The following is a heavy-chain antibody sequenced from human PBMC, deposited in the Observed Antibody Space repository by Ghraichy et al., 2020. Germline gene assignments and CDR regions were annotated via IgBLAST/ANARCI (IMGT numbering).Heavy chain of an antibody. D-gene: IGHD6-13*01. Sequence: SLNISCAASGFIFDEYAMHWVRQAPGKGLEWVSGISWNSGIEGYADSVKGRFTISRDNAKNSLYLQMNDLRIEDTAFYYCARVPQRQQCQINFDFWGQGILVTVSS. CDR3: ARVPQRQQCQINFDF. V-gene: IGHV3-9*01. CDR2: ISWNSGIE. J-gene: IGHJ4*02. CDR1: GFIFDEYA.